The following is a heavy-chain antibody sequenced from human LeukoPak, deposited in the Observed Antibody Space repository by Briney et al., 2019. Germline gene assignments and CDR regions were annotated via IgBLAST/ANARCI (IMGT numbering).Heavy chain of an antibody. Sequence: ASVKVSCKASGYSFTSYYIHWVRQAPGQGLEWMGIINPSGGSTTYAQNFQGRVTMIRDTSTSAAYMELSSLRSEDTAVYYCARGYSSSGTWGQGTLVTVSS. D-gene: IGHD6-13*01. CDR1: GYSFTSYY. CDR2: INPSGGST. J-gene: IGHJ4*02. CDR3: ARGYSSSGT. V-gene: IGHV1-46*01.